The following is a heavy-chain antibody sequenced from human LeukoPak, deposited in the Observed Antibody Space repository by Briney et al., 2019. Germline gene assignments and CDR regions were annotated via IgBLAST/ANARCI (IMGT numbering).Heavy chain of an antibody. CDR1: GFTFSSYG. CDR2: IWYDGSNK. Sequence: GGSLRLSCAASGFTFSSYGMHWVRQAPGKGLEWAAVIWYDGSNKYYADPVKGRFTISRDNSKNTLYLQMNSLRAEDTAVYYCAREGTAAAGKRRSSQFDYWGQGTLVTVSS. CDR3: AREGTAAAGKRRSSQFDY. J-gene: IGHJ4*02. V-gene: IGHV3-33*01. D-gene: IGHD6-13*01.